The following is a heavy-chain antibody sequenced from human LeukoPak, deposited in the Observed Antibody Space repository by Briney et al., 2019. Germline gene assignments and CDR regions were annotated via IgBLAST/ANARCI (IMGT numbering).Heavy chain of an antibody. V-gene: IGHV1-2*02. Sequence: ASVKVSCKASGYTFIDYSIHWVRQAPGQALEWMGEINPNNGDTNFAPEFQGRVTMTRDTSITTAFMELSSLRYADTAIYYCATHCSGAACFDYWGQGTLVTVSS. CDR3: ATHCSGAACFDY. CDR2: INPNNGDT. J-gene: IGHJ4*02. CDR1: GYTFIDYS. D-gene: IGHD2-15*01.